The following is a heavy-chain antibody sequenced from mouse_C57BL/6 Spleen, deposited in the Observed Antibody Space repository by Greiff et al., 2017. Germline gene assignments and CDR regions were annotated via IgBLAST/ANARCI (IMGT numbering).Heavy chain of an antibody. J-gene: IGHJ4*01. Sequence: QVQLQQSGAELVKPGASVKLSCKASGYTFTSYWMQWVKQRPGQGLEWIGEIDPSDSYTNYNQKFKGKATLTVDTSSSTAYMQLSSLTSEDSAVYYCARQLGGYAMDYWGQGTSVTVSS. D-gene: IGHD3-1*01. V-gene: IGHV1-50*01. CDR2: IDPSDSYT. CDR1: GYTFTSYW. CDR3: ARQLGGYAMDY.